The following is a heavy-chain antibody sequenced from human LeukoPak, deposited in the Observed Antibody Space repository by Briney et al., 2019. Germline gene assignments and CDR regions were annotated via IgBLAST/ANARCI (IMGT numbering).Heavy chain of an antibody. D-gene: IGHD3-10*01. J-gene: IGHJ4*02. CDR1: GYTFTSYT. Sequence: GASVKVSCKASGYTFTSYTIHWVRQAPGQGLEWMGIINPSGGSTSYAQKFQGRVTMTRDTSTSTIYMELSSLRSEDTAVYYCARAHEVRGVIGGLPVDYWGQGTLVTVSS. CDR2: INPSGGST. V-gene: IGHV1-46*01. CDR3: ARAHEVRGVIGGLPVDY.